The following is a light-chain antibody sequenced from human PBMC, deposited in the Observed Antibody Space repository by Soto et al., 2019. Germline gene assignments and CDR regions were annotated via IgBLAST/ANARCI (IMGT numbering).Light chain of an antibody. V-gene: IGLV1-40*01. J-gene: IGLJ1*01. CDR2: GNS. CDR1: SSNIGAGYD. CDR3: QSYDSSLSEV. Sequence: QSVLTQPPSVSGAPGQRVTISCTGSSSNIGAGYDVHWYQQLPGTAPKLLIYGNSNRPSGVPDRFSGSESGTSASLAITGLQAEDEAYYYCQSYDSSLSEVFGTGTKVTVL.